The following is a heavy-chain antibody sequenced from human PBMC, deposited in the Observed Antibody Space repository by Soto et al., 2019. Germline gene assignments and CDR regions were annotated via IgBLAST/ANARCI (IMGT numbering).Heavy chain of an antibody. D-gene: IGHD3-22*01. CDR2: ISYDGSNK. V-gene: IGHV3-30*03. J-gene: IGHJ4*02. Sequence: ESGGGVVQPGRSLRLSCAASGFTFSSYGMHWVRQAPGKGLEWVAVISYDGSNKYYADSVKGRFTISRDNSKNTLYLQMNSLRAEDTAVYYCATLNTYYYDSRERARGDYWGQGTLVTVSS. CDR1: GFTFSSYG. CDR3: ATLNTYYYDSRERARGDY.